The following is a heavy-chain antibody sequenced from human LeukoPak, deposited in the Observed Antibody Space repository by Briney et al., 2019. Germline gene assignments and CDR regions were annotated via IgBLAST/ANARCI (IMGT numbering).Heavy chain of an antibody. CDR1: GYTLTELS. Sequence: ASVKVSCKVSGYTLTELSMHWVRQAPGKGLEWMGGFDPEDGETIYAQKFQGRVTMTEDTSTDTAYMELSSLRSEDTAVYYCATLITMVRGVIIWWFDPWGQGTLVTVSS. CDR2: FDPEDGET. J-gene: IGHJ5*02. V-gene: IGHV1-24*01. D-gene: IGHD3-10*01. CDR3: ATLITMVRGVIIWWFDP.